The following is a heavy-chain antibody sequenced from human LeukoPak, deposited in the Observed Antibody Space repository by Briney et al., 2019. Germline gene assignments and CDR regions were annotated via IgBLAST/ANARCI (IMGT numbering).Heavy chain of an antibody. CDR2: ISGSGGST. Sequence: GGSLRLSCAASGFTFSSYAMSWVRQAPGKGLEWVSAISGSGGSTYYADSVKGRFTISRDNSKSTLYLQMNSLRAEDTAVYYCARSRGSWPAFDIWGQGTMVTVSS. CDR3: ARSRGSWPAFDI. J-gene: IGHJ3*02. V-gene: IGHV3-23*01. D-gene: IGHD6-13*01. CDR1: GFTFSSYA.